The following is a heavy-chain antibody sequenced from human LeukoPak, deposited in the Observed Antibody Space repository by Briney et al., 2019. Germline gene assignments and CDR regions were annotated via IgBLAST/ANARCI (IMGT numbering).Heavy chain of an antibody. CDR2: IDWDDDK. CDR1: GGSVNSGSYY. D-gene: IGHD3-3*01. J-gene: IGHJ4*02. Sequence: TLSLTCTVSGGSVNSGSYYWSWIRQPPGRALEWLALIDWDDDKYYSPSLKPRLTISKDTSKNQVVLTMTNMDPVDTATYYCARSYDFWSGYVYYFDYWGQGTLVTVSS. V-gene: IGHV2-70*01. CDR3: ARSYDFWSGYVYYFDY.